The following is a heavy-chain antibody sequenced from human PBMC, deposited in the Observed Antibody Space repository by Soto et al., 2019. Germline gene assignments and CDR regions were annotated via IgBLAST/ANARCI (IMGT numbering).Heavy chain of an antibody. CDR2: IKQDGSEK. CDR1: GFTFSSYW. V-gene: IGHV3-7*03. J-gene: IGHJ4*02. CDR3: ARDSFFLGYDSSGRFDY. D-gene: IGHD3-22*01. Sequence: GGSLRLSCAASGFTFSSYWMSWVRQAPGKGLEWVANIKQDGSEKYYVDSVKGRFTISRDNAKNSLYLQMNSLRAEDTAVYYCARDSFFLGYDSSGRFDYWGQGTLVTVSS.